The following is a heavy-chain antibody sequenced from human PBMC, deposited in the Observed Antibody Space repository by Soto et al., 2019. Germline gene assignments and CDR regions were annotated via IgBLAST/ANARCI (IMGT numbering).Heavy chain of an antibody. J-gene: IGHJ3*02. CDR2: IRANDESI. Sequence: GGALRLSCVGSGFDFRRYEMNGVRQAPGKGLEWVSNIRANDESIYYADSVKGRVSVSRDNAKNSLFLEMNSLRVDDTAVYYCARETLRDAIDIWGQGTMVTVSS. V-gene: IGHV3-48*03. CDR1: GFDFRRYE. CDR3: ARETLRDAIDI.